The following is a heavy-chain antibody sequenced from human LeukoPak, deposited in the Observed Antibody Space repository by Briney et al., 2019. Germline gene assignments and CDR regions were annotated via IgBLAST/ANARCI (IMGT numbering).Heavy chain of an antibody. D-gene: IGHD1-26*01. CDR2: IYYSGST. Sequence: SETLSLTCTVSGGSISSYYWSWIRQPPGKGLEWIGYIYYSGSTNYNPSLKSRVTISVDTSKNQFSLKLSSVTAADTAVYYCATGIVGPYYFDYWGQGTLVAVSS. CDR3: ATGIVGPYYFDY. V-gene: IGHV4-59*01. J-gene: IGHJ4*02. CDR1: GGSISSYY.